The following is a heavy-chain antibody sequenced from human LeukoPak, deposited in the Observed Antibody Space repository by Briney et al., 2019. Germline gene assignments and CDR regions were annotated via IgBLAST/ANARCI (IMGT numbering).Heavy chain of an antibody. Sequence: GGSLRLSCAASGFTFSNYAMSWVRQAPWKGLEWVSTISGSGGTTYYADSVKGRFTISRDNSKNTLFLQMNSLRAEDTAVYYCAKIYSRYFDYWGQGTLVTVSS. CDR3: AKIYSRYFDY. D-gene: IGHD5-18*01. CDR1: GFTFSNYA. V-gene: IGHV3-23*01. J-gene: IGHJ4*02. CDR2: ISGSGGTT.